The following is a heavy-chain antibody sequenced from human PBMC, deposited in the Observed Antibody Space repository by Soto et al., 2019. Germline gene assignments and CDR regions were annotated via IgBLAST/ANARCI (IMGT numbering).Heavy chain of an antibody. Sequence: SGPTLVNPTQTLTLTCTFSGSSLSTSGVGVGWIRQPPGKALEWLALIYWNDDKCYSPSLKSRLTITKDTSKNQVVLTMTNMDPVDTATYYCAHRRMNDYVWGSYRYPLFDYWGQGTLVTVSS. D-gene: IGHD3-16*02. CDR3: AHRRMNDYVWGSYRYPLFDY. J-gene: IGHJ4*02. CDR2: IYWNDDK. CDR1: GSSLSTSGVG. V-gene: IGHV2-5*01.